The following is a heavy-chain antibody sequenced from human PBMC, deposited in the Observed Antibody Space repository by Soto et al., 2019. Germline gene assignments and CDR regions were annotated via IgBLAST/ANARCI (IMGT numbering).Heavy chain of an antibody. Sequence: QVQLQESGPGLVKPSETLSLTCTVSGGSVSSGSYYWSWIRQPPGKGLEWIGYIYYSGSTNYNPSLKSRVTISVDTSKNQFSLKLSSVTAADTAVYYCARDSYGGSSWYDRYYYYGMDVWGQGTTVTVSS. CDR3: ARDSYGGSSWYDRYYYYGMDV. CDR1: GGSVSSGSYY. V-gene: IGHV4-61*01. J-gene: IGHJ6*02. CDR2: IYYSGST. D-gene: IGHD6-13*01.